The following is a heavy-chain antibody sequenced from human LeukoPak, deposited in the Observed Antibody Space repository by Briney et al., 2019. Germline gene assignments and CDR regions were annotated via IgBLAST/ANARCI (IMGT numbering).Heavy chain of an antibody. CDR1: GYTFTSYD. J-gene: IGHJ5*02. CDR2: MNPNSGNT. CDR3: ARAVVQWLDYNWFDP. Sequence: ASVKVSCKASGYTFTSYDINWVRQATGQGLEWMGWMNPNSGNTGYAQKFQGRVTMTRNTSISTAYMELSSLRSEDTAVYYCARAVVQWLDYNWFDPWGQGTLVTVSS. D-gene: IGHD6-19*01. V-gene: IGHV1-8*01.